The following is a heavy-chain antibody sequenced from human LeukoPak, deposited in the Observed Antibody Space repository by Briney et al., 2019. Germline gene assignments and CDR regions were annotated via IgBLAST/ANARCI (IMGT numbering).Heavy chain of an antibody. CDR2: IKEDGREE. D-gene: IGHD1-7*01. V-gene: IGHV3-7*01. CDR3: ARHDDWNFPY. Sequence: HPGGSLRLSCAASGFTFRNNWMTWVRQAPGKGLEWVANIKEDGREEYYVDSVKGQFTISRDNAKNSLYLHMNSLRAEDTAVYYCARHDDWNFPYWGQGTLVTVSS. J-gene: IGHJ4*02. CDR1: GFTFRNNW.